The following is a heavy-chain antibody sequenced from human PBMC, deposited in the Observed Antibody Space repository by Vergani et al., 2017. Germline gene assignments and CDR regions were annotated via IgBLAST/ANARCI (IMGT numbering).Heavy chain of an antibody. CDR1: GFTFRRYW. CDR3: ARYLYSYGMYYYGMDV. CDR2: IKQDGSEK. J-gene: IGHJ6*02. V-gene: IGHV3-7*01. D-gene: IGHD5-18*01. Sequence: EVQLVESGGGLVQPGGSLRLSCAASGFTFRRYWMSWVRQAPGKGLEWVANIKQDGSEKYYVDSVKGRFTISRDNAKNSLYLQMNSLRAEDTAVYYCARYLYSYGMYYYGMDVWGQGTTVTVSS.